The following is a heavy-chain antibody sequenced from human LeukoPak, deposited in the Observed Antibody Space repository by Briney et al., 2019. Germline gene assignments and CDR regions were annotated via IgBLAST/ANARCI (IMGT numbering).Heavy chain of an antibody. CDR1: GFTFSSYA. CDR2: ISYDGSNK. CDR3: ARVYNDLWFGELYFDY. V-gene: IGHV3-30-3*01. J-gene: IGHJ4*02. Sequence: PGRSLRLSCAASGFTFSSYAMHWVRQAPGKGLEWVAVISYDGSNKYYADSVKGRFTISRDNSKNTLYLQMNSRRAEDTAVYYCARVYNDLWFGELYFDYWGQGTLVTVSS. D-gene: IGHD3-10*01.